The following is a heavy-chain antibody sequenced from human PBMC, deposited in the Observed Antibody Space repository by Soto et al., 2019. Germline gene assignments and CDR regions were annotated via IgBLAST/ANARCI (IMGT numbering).Heavy chain of an antibody. CDR2: MNPNSGNT. J-gene: IGHJ6*02. V-gene: IGHV1-8*01. Sequence: ASVKVSCKASGYTFTSYDINWVRQATGQGLEWMGWMNPNSGNTGYAQKFQGRVTMTRNTSISTAYMELSSLRSEDTAVYYCARGGLRDFWSGYYYYGMDVWGQGTTVTVSS. CDR3: ARGGLRDFWSGYYYYGMDV. CDR1: GYTFTSYD. D-gene: IGHD3-3*01.